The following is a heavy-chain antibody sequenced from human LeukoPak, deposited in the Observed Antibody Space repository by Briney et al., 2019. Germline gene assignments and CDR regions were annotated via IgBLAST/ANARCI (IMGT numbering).Heavy chain of an antibody. CDR2: INHSGST. V-gene: IGHV4-34*01. J-gene: IGHJ1*01. D-gene: IGHD2-21*02. CDR1: GGSFSGYY. Sequence: SETLSLTCAVYGGSFSGYYWSWTRQPPGKGLEWIGEINHSGSTNYNPSLKSRVTISVDTSKNQFSLKLSSVTAADTAVYYCARVYCGGDCSTFQHWGQGTLATVSS. CDR3: ARVYCGGDCSTFQH.